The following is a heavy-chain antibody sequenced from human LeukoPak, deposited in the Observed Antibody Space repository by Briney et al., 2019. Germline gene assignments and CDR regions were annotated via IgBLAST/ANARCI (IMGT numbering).Heavy chain of an antibody. CDR1: GFSFSSYW. D-gene: IGHD3-22*01. Sequence: GGSLRLSCAASGFSFSSYWMDWVRQAPGKGLVWVSGINSDGRMTRYAESVKGRFTISRDNAKNTLYLQMNTLRAEDTAVYYCARVGSTDSPHAFDIWGQGTTVSVSS. V-gene: IGHV3-74*01. CDR2: INSDGRMT. J-gene: IGHJ3*02. CDR3: ARVGSTDSPHAFDI.